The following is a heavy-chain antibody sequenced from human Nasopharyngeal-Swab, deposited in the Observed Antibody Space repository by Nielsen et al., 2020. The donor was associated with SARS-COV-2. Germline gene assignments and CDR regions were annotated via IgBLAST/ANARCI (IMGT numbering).Heavy chain of an antibody. D-gene: IGHD2-15*01. CDR3: AKLGCSGGSCYRMLDYYYYYMDV. CDR2: ISGSGGST. CDR1: GFTFSSYA. V-gene: IGHV3-23*01. Sequence: GESLKISCAASGFTFSSYAMSWVRQAPGKGLEWVSAISGSGGSTYYADSVKGRFTISRDNSKNTSYLQMNSLRAEDTAVYYCAKLGCSGGSCYRMLDYYYYYMDVWGKGTTVTVSS. J-gene: IGHJ6*03.